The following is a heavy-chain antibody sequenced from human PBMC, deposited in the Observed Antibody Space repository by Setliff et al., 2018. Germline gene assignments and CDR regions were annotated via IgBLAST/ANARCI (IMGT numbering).Heavy chain of an antibody. CDR2: AHQSGTT. D-gene: IGHD1-26*01. Sequence: PSETLSLTCAVSGGSITSGSYWGWIRQAPGKGLEWIGTAHQSGTTFYNPSLKGRVTMSVDTSKSQFSLKLNSVTATDTAVYYCARQPTGTYQWTFDSWGQGTLVTVSS. CDR3: ARQPTGTYQWTFDS. CDR1: GGSITSGSY. J-gene: IGHJ4*02. V-gene: IGHV4-38-2*01.